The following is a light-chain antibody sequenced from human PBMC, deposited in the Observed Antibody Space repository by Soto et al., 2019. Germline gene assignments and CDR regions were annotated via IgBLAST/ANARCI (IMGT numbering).Light chain of an antibody. Sequence: EVVMRQSPATLSVSPGERATLSCRASQSVSSSYLAWYQQKPGQAPRLLIYGASSRATGIPDRFSGSGSGTDFTLTISRLEPEDFAVYYCQQYGSSPPTFGQGTRLEIK. CDR2: GAS. J-gene: IGKJ5*01. CDR3: QQYGSSPPT. CDR1: QSVSSSY. V-gene: IGKV3-20*01.